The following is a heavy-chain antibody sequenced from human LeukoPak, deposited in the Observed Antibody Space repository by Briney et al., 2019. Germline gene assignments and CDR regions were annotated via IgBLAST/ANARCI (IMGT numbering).Heavy chain of an antibody. CDR3: ARDPGIQLWSYYFDY. J-gene: IGHJ4*02. V-gene: IGHV3-21*01. Sequence: GGSLRLSCAASGFTFSTYSMNWVRQAPGNGLQWVSSINRSGSYIFYADSVKGRFTISRDNTKNSLYLQMNSLRAEDTAVYYCARDPGIQLWSYYFDYWGPGTLVTVSS. CDR2: INRSGSYI. CDR1: GFTFSTYS. D-gene: IGHD5-18*01.